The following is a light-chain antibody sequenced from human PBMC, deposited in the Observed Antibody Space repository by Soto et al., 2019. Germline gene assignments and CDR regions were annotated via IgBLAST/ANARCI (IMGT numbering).Light chain of an antibody. CDR2: DAS. CDR3: QQYKSYST. Sequence: IEVPLSPSTLSASIGDIVTITCRASQSISTWLAWYQQKPGKAPKLLIYDASSLESGVPSRFSGSVSGTEFTLTTSSLQPDDFATYYCQQYKSYSTFGHGTKVDI. J-gene: IGKJ1*01. V-gene: IGKV1-5*01. CDR1: QSISTW.